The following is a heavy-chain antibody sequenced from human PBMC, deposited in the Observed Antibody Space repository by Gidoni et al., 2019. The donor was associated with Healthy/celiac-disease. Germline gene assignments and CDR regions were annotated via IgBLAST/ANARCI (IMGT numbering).Heavy chain of an antibody. D-gene: IGHD1-1*01. J-gene: IGHJ4*02. CDR1: GGSFSGYY. CDR2: INHSGST. V-gene: IGHV4-34*01. Sequence: QVQLQQWGAGRLTPSETLSLTCAVYGGSFSGYYWSWIRQPPGTGLEWIGEINHSGSTNYNPSLKSRVTISGDTSKNQFSLKLSSVTAADTAVYYCARVRGMATTRFDYWGQGTLVTVSS. CDR3: ARVRGMATTRFDY.